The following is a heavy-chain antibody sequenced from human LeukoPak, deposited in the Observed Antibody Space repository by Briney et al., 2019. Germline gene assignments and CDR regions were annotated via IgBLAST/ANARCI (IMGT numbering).Heavy chain of an antibody. V-gene: IGHV4-59*01. CDR3: ARSRGYTYGFDY. J-gene: IGHJ4*02. D-gene: IGHD5-18*01. CDR2: ISYSGST. Sequence: SETLSLTCTVSGGSISTYYWNWIRQPPGKGLEWIGYISYSGSTNYNPSLKSRVTISVDTSRNQFSLRVSSVTAADTAVYYCARSRGYTYGFDYWGQGTLVTVSS. CDR1: GGSISTYY.